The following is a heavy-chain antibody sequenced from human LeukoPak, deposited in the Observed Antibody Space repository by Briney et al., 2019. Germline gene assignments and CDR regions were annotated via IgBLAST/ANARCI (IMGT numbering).Heavy chain of an antibody. Sequence: GGSLRLSCAASGFTFSSYGMHWVRQAPGKGLEMVAFIRYDGSNKYYADSVKGRFTISRDNSKNTLYLQMNSLRAEDTAVYYCASSIDGSRHRRFDYWGQGTLVTVPS. CDR3: ASSIDGSRHRRFDY. J-gene: IGHJ4*02. V-gene: IGHV3-30*02. CDR2: IRYDGSNK. CDR1: GFTFSSYG. D-gene: IGHD5-24*01.